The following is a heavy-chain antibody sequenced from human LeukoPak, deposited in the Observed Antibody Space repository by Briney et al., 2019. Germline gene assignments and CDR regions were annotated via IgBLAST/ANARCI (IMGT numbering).Heavy chain of an antibody. CDR1: GYSFATYW. CDR2: IFPGDSDT. J-gene: IGHJ4*02. V-gene: IGHV5-51*01. CDR3: AREREY. Sequence: GESLKISCKGSGYSFATYWIAWVRQMPGKGLEWMGVIFPGDSDTRYSPSFQGQVTISADKSISTAYLQWSSLKASDTAMYYCAREREYWGQGTQVTVSS. D-gene: IGHD1-1*01.